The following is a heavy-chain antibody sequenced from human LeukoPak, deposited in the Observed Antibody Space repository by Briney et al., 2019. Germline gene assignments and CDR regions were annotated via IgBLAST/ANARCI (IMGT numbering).Heavy chain of an antibody. V-gene: IGHV3-23*01. Sequence: GSLRLSCAASGFTFNIYAMSWVRQAPGKGLEWVFSISGTSGNTYYADSVKGRFTISRDSSENTLYLQMNSLTSEDTAVYYCARGWARVITITADHWGQGTLVTVSS. J-gene: IGHJ5*02. CDR1: GFTFNIYA. D-gene: IGHD5-12*01. CDR3: ARGWARVITITADH. CDR2: ISGTSGNT.